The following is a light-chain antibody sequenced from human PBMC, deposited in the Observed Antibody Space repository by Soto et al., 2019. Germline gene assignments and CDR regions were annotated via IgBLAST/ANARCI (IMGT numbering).Light chain of an antibody. CDR3: KKASRIPIT. J-gene: IGKJ5*01. V-gene: IGKV1-12*01. CDR1: QDISTW. Sequence: DIQMTQSPSSVSASVGDRVTITCRASQDISTWLAWYQQRPGKAHNLLIYGAYTLQSGVPSRFSGSGSGTDFTLTISTLQPEDFGTYYCKKASRIPITFGQGTRLEIK. CDR2: GAY.